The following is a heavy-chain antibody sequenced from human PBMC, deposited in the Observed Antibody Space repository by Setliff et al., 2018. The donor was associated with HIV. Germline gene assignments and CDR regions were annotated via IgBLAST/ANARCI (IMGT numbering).Heavy chain of an antibody. CDR3: ARTSIRSGWGRNNWFDP. CDR1: GGSISKHY. Sequence: SETLSLTCTVSGGSISKHYRNWIRQPPGKGLEWIGTIYYSGNIKSTPSLKDRVTISVDTSQNQFSLKLSSVTAADTAVYYCARTSIRSGWGRNNWFDPWGQGTLVTVSS. J-gene: IGHJ5*02. D-gene: IGHD6-19*01. CDR2: IYYSGNI. V-gene: IGHV4-59*08.